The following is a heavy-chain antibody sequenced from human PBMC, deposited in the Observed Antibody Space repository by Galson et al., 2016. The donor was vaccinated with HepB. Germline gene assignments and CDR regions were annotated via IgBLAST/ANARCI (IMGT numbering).Heavy chain of an antibody. CDR1: GYTFTNRW. J-gene: IGHJ6*02. V-gene: IGHV5-51*01. D-gene: IGHD6-19*01. CDR3: AIRGSRGWYKYYYGMDT. Sequence: QSGAEVKKPGESLKISCKAFGYTFTNRWIGWVCQMPGKGLEWMGIIYPGGSDTTYSSSFQGQVTISVDKSINTAYLQWISLKASDTAMYYCAIRGSRGWYKYYYGMDTWGQGTTVTVSS. CDR2: IYPGGSDT.